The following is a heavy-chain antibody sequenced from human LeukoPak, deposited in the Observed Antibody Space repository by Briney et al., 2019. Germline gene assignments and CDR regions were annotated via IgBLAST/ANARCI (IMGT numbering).Heavy chain of an antibody. V-gene: IGHV4-34*01. CDR1: GGSFSGYY. CDR3: ARGRSSSWYGGVYFDY. D-gene: IGHD6-13*01. J-gene: IGHJ4*02. Sequence: SETLSLTCAVYGGSFSGYYWSWIRQPPGKGLEWIGEINHSGSTNYNPSLKSRVTISVDTSKNQFPLKLSSVTAADTAVYYCARGRSSSWYGGVYFDYWGQGTLVTVSS. CDR2: INHSGST.